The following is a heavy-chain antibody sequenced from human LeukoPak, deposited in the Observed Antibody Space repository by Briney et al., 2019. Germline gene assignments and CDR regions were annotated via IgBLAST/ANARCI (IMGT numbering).Heavy chain of an antibody. CDR3: VREQARGGSFDY. Sequence: PGGSLRLSCAVPGFTFSSHSVNWVRQAPGKGLEWVLSITTSNYIYYAESVKGRFTISRDNAKNSLYLQMNSLRAEDTAVYYCVREQARGGSFDYWGQGTLVTVSS. V-gene: IGHV3-21*01. D-gene: IGHD2-15*01. CDR2: ITTSNYI. J-gene: IGHJ4*02. CDR1: GFTFSSHS.